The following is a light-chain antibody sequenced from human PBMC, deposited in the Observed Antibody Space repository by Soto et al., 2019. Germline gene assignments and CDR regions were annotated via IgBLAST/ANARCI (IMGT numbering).Light chain of an antibody. Sequence: EILLTHSPGTLSLSPGERATLSCRASQSVRSSYLAWYQQKPGQAPRLLIYGASIRATGIPDRFGGSGSGTDFTLTISRLEPEDFAVYYCHQYGDSPLFGPGTKVDIK. CDR2: GAS. CDR1: QSVRSSY. J-gene: IGKJ3*01. V-gene: IGKV3-20*01. CDR3: HQYGDSPL.